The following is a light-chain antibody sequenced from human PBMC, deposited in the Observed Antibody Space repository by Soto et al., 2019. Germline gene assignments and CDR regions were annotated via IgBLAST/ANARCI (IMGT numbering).Light chain of an antibody. CDR1: SSDVGGYNY. J-gene: IGLJ1*01. CDR2: EVS. Sequence: QSVLTQPASVSGSPGQSITISCTGTSSDVGGYNYVSWYQQHPGKAPKLMIYEVSNRPSGVSNRFSGSKSGNTASLTISGLQAEDEADYYCSSYTSSSLHVFGTGTKVTVL. V-gene: IGLV2-14*01. CDR3: SSYTSSSLHV.